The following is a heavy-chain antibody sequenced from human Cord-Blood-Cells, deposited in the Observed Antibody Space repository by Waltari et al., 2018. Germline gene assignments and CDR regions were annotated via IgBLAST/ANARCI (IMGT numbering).Heavy chain of an antibody. Sequence: QVQLVQSGAEVKKPGSSVKVSCKASGGTFSSYAISWVRQAPGQGLEWMGGIIPILGIANYEQKFQGRVTITADKSTSTAYMELSSLRSEDTAVYYCARGYSGSYPFDYWGQGTLVTVSS. CDR2: IIPILGIA. D-gene: IGHD1-26*01. CDR1: GGTFSSYA. V-gene: IGHV1-69*10. J-gene: IGHJ4*02. CDR3: ARGYSGSYPFDY.